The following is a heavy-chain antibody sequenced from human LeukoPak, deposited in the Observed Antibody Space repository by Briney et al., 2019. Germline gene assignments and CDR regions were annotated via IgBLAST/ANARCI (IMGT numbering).Heavy chain of an antibody. CDR1: GFTFGDYG. Sequence: GGSLRLSCTASGFTFGDYGMSWVRQAPGRGLEWVGFIRSKAYGGTTEYAASVKGRFTISRDDSKNIAYLQMNSLKTEDTAVYYCTRGDYYESSGYYFLFDYWGQGTLVTVSS. J-gene: IGHJ4*02. D-gene: IGHD3-22*01. CDR3: TRGDYYESSGYYFLFDY. V-gene: IGHV3-49*04. CDR2: IRSKAYGGTT.